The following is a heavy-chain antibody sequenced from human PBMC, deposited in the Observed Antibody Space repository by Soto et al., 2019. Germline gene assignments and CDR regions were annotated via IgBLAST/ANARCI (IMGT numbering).Heavy chain of an antibody. D-gene: IGHD6-6*01. CDR1: GSSISSYY. Sequence: SETLSLTCTVPGSSISSYYWSWIRQPPRKGLAWIGYIYYSGSTNYNPSLRSRVTISVDTSKNQFSLKLSSVTAADTAVYYCARRIVGHSSSSAYFDYWGQGTLVNVSS. V-gene: IGHV4-59*08. J-gene: IGHJ4*02. CDR3: ARRIVGHSSSSAYFDY. CDR2: IYYSGST.